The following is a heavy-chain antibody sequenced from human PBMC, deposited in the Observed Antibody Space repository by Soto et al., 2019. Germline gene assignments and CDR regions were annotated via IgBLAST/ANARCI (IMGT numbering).Heavy chain of an antibody. V-gene: IGHV3-53*01. J-gene: IGHJ6*02. CDR2: IYSGGST. CDR1: GFTVSSNY. Sequence: PGGSLRLSCAASGFTVSSNYMRWVRQAPGKGLEWVSVIYSGGSTYYADSVKGRFTISRDNSKNTLYLQMNSLRAEDTAVYYCASCGRELPNDYYYGMDVWGQGTTVTVSS. D-gene: IGHD1-26*01. CDR3: ASCGRELPNDYYYGMDV.